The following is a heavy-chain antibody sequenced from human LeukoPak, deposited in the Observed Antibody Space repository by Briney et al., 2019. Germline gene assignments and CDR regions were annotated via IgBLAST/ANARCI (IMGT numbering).Heavy chain of an antibody. Sequence: GGSLRLLCAASGFTFSNYAMSWVRQARGKGLEWVSAISGGGSDTYYADSVKGRFTISRDNSKNTLYLQMNSLRAEDTAVYYCAKPPWWIQLTPTTTSLDYWGQGTLVTVSS. V-gene: IGHV3-23*01. CDR3: AKPPWWIQLTPTTTSLDY. D-gene: IGHD5-18*01. CDR1: GFTFSNYA. J-gene: IGHJ4*02. CDR2: ISGGGSDT.